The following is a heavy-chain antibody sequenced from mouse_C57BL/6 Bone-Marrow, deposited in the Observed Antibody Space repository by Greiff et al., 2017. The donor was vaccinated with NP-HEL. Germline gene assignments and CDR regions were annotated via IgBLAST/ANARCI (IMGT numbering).Heavy chain of an antibody. CDR1: GFTFNTYA. Sequence: EVQVVESGGGLVQPKGSLKLSCAASGFTFNTYAMHWVRQAPGKGLEWVARIRSKSSNYATYYADSVKDRFTISRDDSQSMLYLQMNNLKTEDTAMYYCVRGYYGSSPYYYAMDYWGQGTSVTVSS. V-gene: IGHV10-3*01. D-gene: IGHD1-1*01. CDR2: IRSKSSNYAT. CDR3: VRGYYGSSPYYYAMDY. J-gene: IGHJ4*01.